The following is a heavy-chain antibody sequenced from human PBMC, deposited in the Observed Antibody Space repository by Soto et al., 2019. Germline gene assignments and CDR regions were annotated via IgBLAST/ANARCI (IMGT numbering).Heavy chain of an antibody. V-gene: IGHV1-3*01. Sequence: ASVKVSCKASGYTFTSYAMHWVRQAPGQRLEWMGWINAGNGNTKYSQKFQGRVTMTRDTSKSTAFMELSSLTSEDTVVYYCARGPRNWGVDYWGQGTLVTVSS. D-gene: IGHD7-27*01. CDR3: ARGPRNWGVDY. CDR2: INAGNGNT. J-gene: IGHJ4*02. CDR1: GYTFTSYA.